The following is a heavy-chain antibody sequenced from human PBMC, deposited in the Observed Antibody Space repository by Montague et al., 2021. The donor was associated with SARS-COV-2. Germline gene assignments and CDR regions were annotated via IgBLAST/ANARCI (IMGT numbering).Heavy chain of an antibody. V-gene: IGHV4-34*01. CDR3: ARGSTVTHY. CDR2: INHSGST. Sequence: ETLSLTCAVYGGSFSGYYWSWIRQPPGQGLEWIGEINHSGSTNYNPSLKSRVTISVDTSKNQFSLKLSSVTAADTAVYYCARGSTVTHYWGQGTLVTVSS. D-gene: IGHD4-17*01. J-gene: IGHJ4*02. CDR1: GGSFSGYY.